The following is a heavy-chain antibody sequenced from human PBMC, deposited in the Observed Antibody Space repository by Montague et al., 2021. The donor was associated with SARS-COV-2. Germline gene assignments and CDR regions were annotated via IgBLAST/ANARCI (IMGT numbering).Heavy chain of an antibody. CDR1: DDSISGGRYY. V-gene: IGHV4-61*02. CDR2: IYTSGNT. J-gene: IGHJ6*02. Sequence: TLSLTCTVSDDSISGGRYYWSWIRQPAGKGLEWIGRIYTSGNTNYNPSLKSRVSMLVDTSKNQLSLKLSSVTAADTAIYYCVRARITGTTKDYYGMDVWGQGTTVTVS. CDR3: VRARITGTTKDYYGMDV. D-gene: IGHD1-7*01.